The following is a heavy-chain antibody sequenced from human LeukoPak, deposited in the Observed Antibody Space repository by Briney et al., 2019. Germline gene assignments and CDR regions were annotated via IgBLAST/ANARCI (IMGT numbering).Heavy chain of an antibody. Sequence: PGGSLRLSCAASGFTFNDYAMHWVRQAPGKGLEWVSGISWRSGSIVYADSVKGRFTISRDNAKNSLYLQMNSLRPEDTALYYCAKDEVXTVGYXTTTTRQGLDYWGQGTLVTVSS. J-gene: IGHJ4*02. CDR2: ISWRSGSI. CDR3: AKDEVXTVGYXTTTTRQGLDY. V-gene: IGHV3-9*01. D-gene: IGHD2-2*01. CDR1: GFTFNDYA.